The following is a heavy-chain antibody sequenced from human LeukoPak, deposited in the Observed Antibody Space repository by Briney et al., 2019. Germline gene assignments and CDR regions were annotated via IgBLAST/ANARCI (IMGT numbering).Heavy chain of an antibody. Sequence: GGSLRLSCAASGFTFSSYAMSWVRQAPGKGLEWVSAISGSGGSTYYADSVKGRFTISRDNSKNTLYLQMNSLRAEDTAVYYCAKDSTYGSSSSWYGYLDYFDYWGQGTLVTVSS. J-gene: IGHJ4*02. V-gene: IGHV3-23*01. CDR3: AKDSTYGSSSSWYGYLDYFDY. CDR1: GFTFSSYA. CDR2: ISGSGGST. D-gene: IGHD6-13*01.